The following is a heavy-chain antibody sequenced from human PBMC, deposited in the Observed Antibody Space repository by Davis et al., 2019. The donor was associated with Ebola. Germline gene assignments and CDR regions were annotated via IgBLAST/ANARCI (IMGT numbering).Heavy chain of an antibody. V-gene: IGHV4-4*02. CDR3: AREGVSDSSPIDY. CDR2: IYHSGST. Sequence: PSETLSLTCAVSGGSISTSNWWSCVRQPPGKGLEWIGEIYHSGSTNYNPSLKSRVTISIDTSKSQFSLRLRSVTAAETAVYNCAREGVSDSSPIDYWGQGTLVTVSS. CDR1: GGSISTSNW. D-gene: IGHD6-6*01. J-gene: IGHJ4*02.